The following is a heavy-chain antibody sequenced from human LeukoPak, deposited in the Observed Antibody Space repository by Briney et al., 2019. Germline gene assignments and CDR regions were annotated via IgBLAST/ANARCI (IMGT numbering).Heavy chain of an antibody. V-gene: IGHV3-30*19. D-gene: IGHD5-24*01. CDR1: GFTFSSYG. CDR2: IWYDGSNK. J-gene: IGHJ4*02. CDR3: ARDAEMATMNGYYFDY. Sequence: GGSLRLSCAASGFTFSSYGMHWVRQAPGKGLEWVAVIWYDGSNKYYADSVKGRFTISRDNSKNTLYLQMNSLRAEDTAVYYCARDAEMATMNGYYFDYWGQGTLVTVSS.